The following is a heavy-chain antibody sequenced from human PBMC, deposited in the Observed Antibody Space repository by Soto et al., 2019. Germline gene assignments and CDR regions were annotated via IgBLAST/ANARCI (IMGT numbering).Heavy chain of an antibody. J-gene: IGHJ4*02. CDR1: GFTFSSYG. Sequence: QVQLVESGGGVVQPGRSLRLSCAASGFTFSSYGMHWVRQAPGKGLEWVAVISYDGSNKYYADSVKGRFTISRDNSQNTLYLQMNSLRAEDTAVYYCAKDGYYGSGSYYNPLGYWGQGTLVTVSS. CDR2: ISYDGSNK. CDR3: AKDGYYGSGSYYNPLGY. V-gene: IGHV3-30*18. D-gene: IGHD3-10*01.